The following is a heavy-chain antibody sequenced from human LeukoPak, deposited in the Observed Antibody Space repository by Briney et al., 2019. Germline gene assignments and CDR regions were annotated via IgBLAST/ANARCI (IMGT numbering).Heavy chain of an antibody. V-gene: IGHV3-21*04. CDR2: ISSSSSYI. CDR3: AKEPPTTEDGY. J-gene: IGHJ4*02. D-gene: IGHD1-1*01. Sequence: GGSLRLSCAASGFTFSTYTMNWVRQAPGKGLEWVSSISSSSSYIYYADSLKGRFTISRDNAKKSLYLQMNSLRAEDTAVYYCAKEPPTTEDGYWGQGTLVTVSS. CDR1: GFTFSTYT.